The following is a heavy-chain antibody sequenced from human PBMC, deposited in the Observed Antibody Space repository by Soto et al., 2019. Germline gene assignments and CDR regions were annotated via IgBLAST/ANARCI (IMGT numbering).Heavy chain of an antibody. Sequence: QLQLQESGSGLVKPSQTLSLTCAVSGGSISSGPYSWSWIRQPPGKGLEWIGYIYQTGNTYYNPSLKSRVAISIDNSKNQFSLKLNSVTAADTAVYYCAREHGGLTDDWGRGTLVTVSS. CDR1: GGSISSGPYS. CDR3: AREHGGLTDD. CDR2: IYQTGNT. V-gene: IGHV4-30-2*01. J-gene: IGHJ4*02. D-gene: IGHD2-15*01.